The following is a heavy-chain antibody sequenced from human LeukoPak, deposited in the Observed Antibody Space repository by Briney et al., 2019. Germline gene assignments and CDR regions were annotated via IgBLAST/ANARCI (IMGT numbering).Heavy chain of an antibody. J-gene: IGHJ5*02. CDR2: IKQDGSQE. V-gene: IGHV3-7*04. Sequence: GGSRRLSCVASGFYFSAYLMSWDRQAPGKGLEWVANIKQDGSQEFYLDSVKGRFTISRDNGNNSLYLHMSRLRIEDTAVYYCARDLKGFNLWGQGALVTVSS. CDR1: GFYFSAYL. CDR3: ARDLKGFNL.